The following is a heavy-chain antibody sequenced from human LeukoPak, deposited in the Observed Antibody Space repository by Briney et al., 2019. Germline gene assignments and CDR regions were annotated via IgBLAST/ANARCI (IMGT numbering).Heavy chain of an antibody. D-gene: IGHD3-16*01. CDR1: GFTFSSYE. Sequence: GGSLRLSCAASGFTFSSYEMNWVRQALGKGLEWVSYISSGGSTIYYADSVKGRFTISRDNAKNSLYLQMNNLRAEDTAVYYCSKDLGALGAFDIWGQGTMVTVSS. V-gene: IGHV3-48*03. CDR2: ISSGGSTI. CDR3: SKDLGALGAFDI. J-gene: IGHJ3*02.